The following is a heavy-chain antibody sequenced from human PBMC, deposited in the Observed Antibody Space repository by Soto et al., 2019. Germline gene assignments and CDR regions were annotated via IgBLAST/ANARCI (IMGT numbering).Heavy chain of an antibody. J-gene: IGHJ5*02. CDR2: FDPEDGET. D-gene: IGHD3-10*01. CDR3: ATDLRTMVRGGGDWFDP. V-gene: IGHV1-24*01. CDR1: GYTLTELS. Sequence: ASVKVSCKVSGYTLTELSMHWVRQAPGKGLEWMGGFDPEDGETIYAQKFQGRVTMTEDTSTDTAYMELSSLRSEDTAVYYCATDLRTMVRGGGDWFDPWGQGTLVTVSS.